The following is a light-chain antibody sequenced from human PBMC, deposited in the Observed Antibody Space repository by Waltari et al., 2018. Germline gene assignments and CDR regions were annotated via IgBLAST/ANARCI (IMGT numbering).Light chain of an antibody. Sequence: EILMTQPPATLAVSPGEKATLSCRASQSVSSNVAWYQKKPGQAPRLLIYDASTRATSIPAKFRGSGSGTEFTLTISSLQSEDFAVYYCQQYNRWPPITFGHGTRLEIK. CDR3: QQYNRWPPIT. J-gene: IGKJ5*01. CDR2: DAS. CDR1: QSVSSN. V-gene: IGKV3-15*01.